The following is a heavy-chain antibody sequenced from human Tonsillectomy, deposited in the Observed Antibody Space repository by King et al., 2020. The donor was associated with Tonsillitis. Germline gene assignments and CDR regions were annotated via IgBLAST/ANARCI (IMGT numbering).Heavy chain of an antibody. CDR2: LNPSGGDT. D-gene: IGHD2-8*02. J-gene: IGHJ4*02. Sequence: QLVQSGAEVKKPGASVKLSCKTSGYTFTDFYIHWVRQAPGQGLEYMGWLNPSGGDTNYAQRFQGRITMTRDTSISTAYMDLNSLTSDDTALYYCARDSTKTWWGGIDYWGRGTLVTVSS. V-gene: IGHV1-2*02. CDR1: GYTFTDFY. CDR3: ARDSTKTWWGGIDY.